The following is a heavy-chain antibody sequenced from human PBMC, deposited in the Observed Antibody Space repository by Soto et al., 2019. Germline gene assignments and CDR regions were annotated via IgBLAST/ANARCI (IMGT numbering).Heavy chain of an antibody. J-gene: IGHJ6*02. V-gene: IGHV4-59*01. CDR2: IYYSGST. CDR1: GGSISSYY. CDR3: ARGYDVVLWFGELSRYYYYGMDV. Sequence: SETLSLTCTVSGGSISSYYWSWIRQPPGKGLEWIGYIYYSGSTNYNPSLKSRVTISVETSKNQFSLKLSSVTAADTAVYYCARGYDVVLWFGELSRYYYYGMDVWGQGTTVTVSS. D-gene: IGHD3-10*01.